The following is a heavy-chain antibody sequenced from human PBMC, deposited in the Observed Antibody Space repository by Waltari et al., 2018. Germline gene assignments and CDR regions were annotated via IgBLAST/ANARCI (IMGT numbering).Heavy chain of an antibody. Sequence: EVQLLESGGGLVQPGGSLRLSCAASGFTFSSYAMSWVRQAPGKGLEWVSVIYSGGSTYYADSVKGRFTISRDNSKNTLYLQMNSLRAEDTAVYYCAKEAFPMSIAALFDYWGQGTLVTVSS. CDR3: AKEAFPMSIAALFDY. J-gene: IGHJ4*02. CDR1: GFTFSSYA. V-gene: IGHV3-23*03. CDR2: IYSGGST. D-gene: IGHD6-6*01.